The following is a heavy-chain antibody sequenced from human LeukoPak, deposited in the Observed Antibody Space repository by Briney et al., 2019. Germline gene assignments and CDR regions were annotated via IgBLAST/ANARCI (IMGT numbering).Heavy chain of an antibody. J-gene: IGHJ4*02. CDR3: ARVLDYYGSGSRDFDY. V-gene: IGHV4-38-2*02. CDR2: MYHSGNA. CDR1: GYFISSGYY. D-gene: IGHD3-10*01. Sequence: PSETLSLTCSVSGYFISSGYYWGWIRQPPGKGLEWIGSMYHSGNANYNPSLKSRVTMSADTSKNQFSLKLTSVTAADTAVYYCARVLDYYGSGSRDFDYWGQGILVTVSS.